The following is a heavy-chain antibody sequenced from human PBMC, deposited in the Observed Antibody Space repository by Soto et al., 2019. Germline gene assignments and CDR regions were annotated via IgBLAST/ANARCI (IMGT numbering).Heavy chain of an antibody. V-gene: IGHV4-39*01. J-gene: IGHJ4*02. CDR1: GGSISSSSYY. CDR3: AKLGPSIAARLAY. Sequence: SETLSLTCTVSGGSISSSSYYWGWIRQPPGKGLEWIGSIYYSGSTYYNPSLKSRVTISVDTSKNQFSLKLSSVTAADTAVYYCAKLGPSIAARLAYWGQGTLVTVSS. D-gene: IGHD6-6*01. CDR2: IYYSGST.